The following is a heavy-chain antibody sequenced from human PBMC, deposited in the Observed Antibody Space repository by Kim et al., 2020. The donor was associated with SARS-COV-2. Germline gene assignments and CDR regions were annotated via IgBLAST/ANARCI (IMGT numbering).Heavy chain of an antibody. Sequence: GGSLRLSCAASGFTFSSYSMNWVRQAPGKGLEWVSSISSSSSYIYYADSVKGRFTISRDNAKNSLYLQMNSLRAEDTAVYYCARDPVERQQLDLALAFDIWGQGTMVTVSS. D-gene: IGHD6-13*01. V-gene: IGHV3-21*01. CDR1: GFTFSSYS. CDR2: ISSSSSYI. J-gene: IGHJ3*02. CDR3: ARDPVERQQLDLALAFDI.